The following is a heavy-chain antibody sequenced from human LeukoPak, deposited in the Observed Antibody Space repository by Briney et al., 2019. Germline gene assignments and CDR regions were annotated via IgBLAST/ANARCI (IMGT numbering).Heavy chain of an antibody. Sequence: SETLSLTCTVSGGSISSSSYYWGWIRQPPGKGLEWIGSIYYSGSTYYNPSLKSRVTISVDTSKNQFSLKLSSVTAADTAVYYCARPIPGNLYSSGWYYFDYWGQGTLVTVSS. V-gene: IGHV4-39*01. D-gene: IGHD6-19*01. J-gene: IGHJ4*02. CDR2: IYYSGST. CDR1: GGSISSSSYY. CDR3: ARPIPGNLYSSGWYYFDY.